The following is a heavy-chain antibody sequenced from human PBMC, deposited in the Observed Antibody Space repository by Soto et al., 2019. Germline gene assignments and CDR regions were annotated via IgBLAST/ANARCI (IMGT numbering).Heavy chain of an antibody. D-gene: IGHD2-21*01. CDR1: GYTFTSYG. J-gene: IGHJ4*02. V-gene: IGHV1-18*01. CDR2: ISPSSGVT. CDR3: AREMWTRTGPQNFFDY. Sequence: QVQLVQSEGEVRQPGASVKVSCRASGYTFTSYGIIWVRQAPGQGLEWMGYISPSSGVTRYAQNLQGRVTLTTDTSTTTAYMDLRSVSSDDTAVYYCAREMWTRTGPQNFFDYWGLGALVTVSS.